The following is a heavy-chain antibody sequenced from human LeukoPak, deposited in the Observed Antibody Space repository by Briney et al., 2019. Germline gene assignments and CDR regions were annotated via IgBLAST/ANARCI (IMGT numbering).Heavy chain of an antibody. CDR2: IIPIFGTA. V-gene: IGHV1-69*13. CDR3: ARGESSSWFSPAGYYYGMDV. Sequence: SVKVPCKASGYIFTNFGISWVRQAPGQGPEWMGGIIPIFGTANYAQKFQGRGTITADESTSTAYMELSSLRSEDTAVYYCARGESSSWFSPAGYYYGMDVWGQGTTVTVSS. D-gene: IGHD6-13*01. J-gene: IGHJ6*02. CDR1: GYIFTNFG.